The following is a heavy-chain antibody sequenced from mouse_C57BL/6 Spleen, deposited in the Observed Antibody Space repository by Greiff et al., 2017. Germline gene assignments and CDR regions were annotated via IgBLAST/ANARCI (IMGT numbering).Heavy chain of an antibody. CDR3: AREDDYDEDCY. CDR2: ISYDGSN. CDR1: GYSITSGYY. D-gene: IGHD2-4*01. Sequence: DVQLQESGPGLVKPSPSLSLTCSVTGYSITSGYYWNWIRQFPGNKLEWMGYISYDGSNNYNPSLKNRNSITRDTSKNQFFLKLNSVTTEDTATYYCAREDDYDEDCYWGQGTTLTVSS. J-gene: IGHJ2*01. V-gene: IGHV3-6*01.